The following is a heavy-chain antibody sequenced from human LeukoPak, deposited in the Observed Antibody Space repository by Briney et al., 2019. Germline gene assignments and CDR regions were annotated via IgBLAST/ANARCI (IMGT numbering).Heavy chain of an antibody. V-gene: IGHV4-59*01. D-gene: IGHD3-22*01. CDR1: GGSISSYY. J-gene: IGHJ4*02. Sequence: SETLSLTCTVSGGSISSYYWSWLRQPPGKGLEWVGYIYYSGSTNYNPSLKSRVTISVDTSKNQFSLKLSSVTAADTAVYYCARVEYYDSSGYYVDYWGQGTLVTVSS. CDR3: ARVEYYDSSGYYVDY. CDR2: IYYSGST.